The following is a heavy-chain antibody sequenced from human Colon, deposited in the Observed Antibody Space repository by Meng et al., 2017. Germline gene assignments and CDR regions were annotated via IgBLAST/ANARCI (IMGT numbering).Heavy chain of an antibody. D-gene: IGHD4-17*01. Sequence: QVQLQGAGPGLVQPSQTLSLTCHVSGGSISSGDYYWSWIRQPPGKGLEWIGYIYYSGSTYSNASLKSRVTISIDRSKNQFSLKLSSVTAADTAVYYCARDRKHYGERGWFDPWGQGTLVTVSS. V-gene: IGHV4-30-4*01. J-gene: IGHJ5*02. CDR2: IYYSGST. CDR3: ARDRKHYGERGWFDP. CDR1: GGSISSGDYY.